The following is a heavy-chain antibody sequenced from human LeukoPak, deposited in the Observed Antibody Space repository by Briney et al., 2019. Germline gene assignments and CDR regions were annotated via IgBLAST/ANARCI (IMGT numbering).Heavy chain of an antibody. CDR3: APYCSSTSCSPGMFEY. Sequence: PGGSLRLSCAASGFTFSITDMTWVRQAPGKGLEWVSAISGSGGSTYYADSVKGRFTISRDNSKNTVYLQMNGLRAEDTAAYYCAPYCSSTSCSPGMFEYRGQGTLVTVSS. V-gene: IGHV3-23*01. D-gene: IGHD2-2*01. J-gene: IGHJ4*02. CDR2: ISGSGGST. CDR1: GFTFSITD.